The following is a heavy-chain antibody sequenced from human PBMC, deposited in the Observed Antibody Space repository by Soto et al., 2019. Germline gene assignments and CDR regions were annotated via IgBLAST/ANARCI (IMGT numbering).Heavy chain of an antibody. J-gene: IGHJ1*01. CDR2: VIPIFGTA. CDR1: GGTFSSYA. D-gene: IGHD3-3*01. Sequence: QVQLVQSGAEVKKPGSSVKVSCKASGGTFSSYAISWVRQAPGQGLEWMGGVIPIFGTANYAQKFQGRVTIAADESTSTAYMGLSSLRSEDTAVYYCPRGGSGPQGGYFQHWGQGSLVTVSS. V-gene: IGHV1-69*01. CDR3: PRGGSGPQGGYFQH.